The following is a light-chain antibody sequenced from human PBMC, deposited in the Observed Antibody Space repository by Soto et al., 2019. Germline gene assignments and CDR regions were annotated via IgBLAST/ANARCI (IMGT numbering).Light chain of an antibody. Sequence: DIQMTQSPSTLSASVGDRVTITCRASQSISSWLAWYQQKPGKAPKVLIFDASSLESGVPSRFSGSGSATEFTLTISSLQRDDFATYYCQQYRTYPWTFGQGTQVEIK. CDR3: QQYRTYPWT. J-gene: IGKJ1*01. V-gene: IGKV1-5*01. CDR1: QSISSW. CDR2: DAS.